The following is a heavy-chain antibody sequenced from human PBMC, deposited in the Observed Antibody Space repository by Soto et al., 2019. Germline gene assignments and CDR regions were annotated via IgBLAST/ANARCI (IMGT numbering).Heavy chain of an antibody. J-gene: IGHJ6*02. CDR1: GYTFTGYY. CDR3: ARDRGRYYGSGSCYYYGMDV. V-gene: IGHV1-2*04. Sequence: GASVKVSCKASGYTFTGYYMHWVRQAPGQGLEWMGWINPNSGGTNYAQKFQGWVTMTRDTSISTAYMELSRLRSDDTAVYYCARDRGRYYGSGSCYYYGMDVWGQGTTVTVSS. CDR2: INPNSGGT. D-gene: IGHD3-10*01.